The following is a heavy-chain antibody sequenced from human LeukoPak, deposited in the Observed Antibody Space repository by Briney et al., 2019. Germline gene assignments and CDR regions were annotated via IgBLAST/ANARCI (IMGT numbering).Heavy chain of an antibody. Sequence: SETLSLTCNVSGGSINNYYWSWLRQPPGKGLEWIGYIYFTGGTNYNPSLKSRVTMSIDTSKNQFSLKLNSVTAADTAFYYCARGGGLFDYWGQGSLVTVFS. CDR1: GGSINNYY. CDR2: IYFTGGT. J-gene: IGHJ4*02. D-gene: IGHD3-10*01. V-gene: IGHV4-59*01. CDR3: ARGGGLFDY.